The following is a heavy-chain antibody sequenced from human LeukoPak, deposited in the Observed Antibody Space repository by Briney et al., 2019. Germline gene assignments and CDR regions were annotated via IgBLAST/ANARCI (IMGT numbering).Heavy chain of an antibody. D-gene: IGHD1-26*01. Sequence: PSETLSLTCTVSGGSISSYYWSWIRQPPGKGLEWIGYIYTSGSTNYNPSLKSRVTISVDTSKNQFSLKLSSVTAADTAVYYCARHFVVGGWFDPWGQGTLVTVSS. V-gene: IGHV4-4*09. CDR3: ARHFVVGGWFDP. CDR2: IYTSGST. J-gene: IGHJ5*02. CDR1: GGSISSYY.